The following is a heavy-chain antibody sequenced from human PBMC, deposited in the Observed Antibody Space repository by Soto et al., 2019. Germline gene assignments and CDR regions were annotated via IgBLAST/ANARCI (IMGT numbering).Heavy chain of an antibody. V-gene: IGHV1-69*01. Sequence: QVQLVQSGAEVKKPGSSVKVSCKASGGTFSSYAISWVRQAPGQGLEWMGGIIPIFGTANYAQKFQGRVTITADESTSTAYMELSSLRSEDTAVYYCARGYRNYDISFVNPYYYYYGMDVWGQGTTVTVSS. CDR3: ARGYRNYDISFVNPYYYYYGMDV. CDR2: IIPIFGTA. J-gene: IGHJ6*02. D-gene: IGHD3-9*01. CDR1: GGTFSSYA.